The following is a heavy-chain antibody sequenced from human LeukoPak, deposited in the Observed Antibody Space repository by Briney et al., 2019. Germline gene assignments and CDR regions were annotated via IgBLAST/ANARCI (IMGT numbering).Heavy chain of an antibody. D-gene: IGHD2-2*02. Sequence: SETLSLTCTVSGGSISSYYWSWIRQPAGKGLEWIGRIYTSGSTNYNPSLKSRVTMSVDTSKNQFSLRLSSVTAADTAVYYCARARNAPAAIPFYYYYMDVWGKGTTVTVSS. CDR1: GGSISSYY. CDR3: ARARNAPAAIPFYYYYMDV. J-gene: IGHJ6*03. V-gene: IGHV4-4*07. CDR2: IYTSGST.